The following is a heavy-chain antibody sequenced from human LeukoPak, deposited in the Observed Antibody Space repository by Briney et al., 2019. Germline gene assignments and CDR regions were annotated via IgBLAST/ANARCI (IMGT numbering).Heavy chain of an antibody. D-gene: IGHD7-27*01. CDR1: GGSISSSSYY. CDR3: ARNNWGTDY. J-gene: IGHJ4*02. Sequence: PSETLSLTCIVSGGSISSSSYYWSWIRQPPGKGLEWIGEINHSGSTNYNPSLKSRVTISVDTSKNQFSLKLSSVTAADTAVYYWARNNWGTDYWGQGTLVTVSS. CDR2: INHSGST. V-gene: IGHV4-39*07.